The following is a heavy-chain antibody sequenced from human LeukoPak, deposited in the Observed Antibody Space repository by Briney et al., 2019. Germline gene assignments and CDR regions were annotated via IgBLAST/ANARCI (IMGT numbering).Heavy chain of an antibody. J-gene: IGHJ4*02. D-gene: IGHD1-26*01. CDR2: IGGSGGST. CDR1: GFTFSSYA. CDR3: AKDEWELLVFDY. Sequence: PGGSLRLSCAASGFTFSSYAMSWVRQAPGKGLEWVSAIGGSGGSTYYADSVKGRFTISRDNSKNTLYLQMNSLRAEDTAVYYCAKDEWELLVFDYWGQGTLVTVSS. V-gene: IGHV3-23*01.